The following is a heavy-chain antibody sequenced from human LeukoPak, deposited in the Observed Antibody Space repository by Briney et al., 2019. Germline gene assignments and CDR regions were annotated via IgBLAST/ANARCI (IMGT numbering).Heavy chain of an antibody. CDR2: IYYSGST. CDR3: ARGRHYYDSSGYYLQSYYFDY. Sequence: PSETLSLTCTVSGGSISSYYCSWIRQPPGKGLEWIGYIYYSGSTNYNPSLKSRGTISVDTSKNQFSLKLSSVTAADTAVYYCARGRHYYDSSGYYLQSYYFDYWGQGTLVTVSS. J-gene: IGHJ4*02. D-gene: IGHD3-22*01. CDR1: GGSISSYY. V-gene: IGHV4-59*01.